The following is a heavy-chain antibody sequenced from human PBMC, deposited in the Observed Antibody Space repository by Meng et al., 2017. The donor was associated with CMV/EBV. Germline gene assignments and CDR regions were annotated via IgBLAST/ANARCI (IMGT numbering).Heavy chain of an antibody. Sequence: ASVKVSCKASGYTFTGYYLHWVRQAPGQGLEWMGWINPNSGGTKYAQKFQGRVNMTRDTSISRGYMELSSLRSDDTAVYYCARDRVVRIVGATTDWFDPWGQGTLVTVSS. J-gene: IGHJ5*02. CDR3: ARDRVVRIVGATTDWFDP. CDR1: GYTFTGYY. V-gene: IGHV1-2*02. CDR2: INPNSGGT. D-gene: IGHD1-26*01.